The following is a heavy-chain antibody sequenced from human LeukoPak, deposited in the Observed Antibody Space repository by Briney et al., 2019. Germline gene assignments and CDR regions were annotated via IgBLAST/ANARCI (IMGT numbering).Heavy chain of an antibody. D-gene: IGHD6-19*01. CDR1: GDSVSSNTAA. V-gene: IGHV6-1*01. CDR3: ARENSRGRFDY. CDR2: TYYRSKWYN. Sequence: SQTLSLTCGISGDSVSSNTAAWNWIRQSASRGLEWLGRTYYRSKWYNNYAVSVKSRITINSDSSKNQVSLQPNSVSPEDTAMYYCARENSRGRFDYWGQGTLVTVSS. J-gene: IGHJ4*02.